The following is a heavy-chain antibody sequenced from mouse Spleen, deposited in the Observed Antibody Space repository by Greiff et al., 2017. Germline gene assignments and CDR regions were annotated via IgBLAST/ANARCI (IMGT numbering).Heavy chain of an antibody. CDR2: IDPSDSYT. CDR1: GYTFTSYW. Sequence: QVQLQQPGAELVKPGASVKLSCKASGYTFTSYWMQWVKQRPGQGLEWIGEIDPSDSYTNYNQKFKGKATLTVDTSSSTAYMQLSSLTSEDSAVYYCARFRRGYLDYWGQGTTLTVSS. V-gene: IGHV1-50*01. CDR3: ARFRRGYLDY. J-gene: IGHJ2*01.